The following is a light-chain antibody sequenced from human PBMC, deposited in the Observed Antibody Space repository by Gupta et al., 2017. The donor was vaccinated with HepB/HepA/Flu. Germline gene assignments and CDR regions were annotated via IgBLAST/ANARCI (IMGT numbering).Light chain of an antibody. CDR2: EVS. CDR3: SSYAGSNKGV. V-gene: IGLV2-8*01. CDR1: SSDVGAYNY. J-gene: IGLJ3*02. Sequence: QPALTQPPSASGSAGQSVTLSCTGTSSDVGAYNYVSWYQQHPGKAPKRMMYEVSKRPSGVPDRVSGSKSGNTASLTVSGLQAEDEADDYCSSYAGSNKGVFGGGTKLTVL.